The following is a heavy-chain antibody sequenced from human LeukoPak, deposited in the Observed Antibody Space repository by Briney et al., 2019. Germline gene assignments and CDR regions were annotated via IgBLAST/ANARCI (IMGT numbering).Heavy chain of an antibody. D-gene: IGHD2-15*01. CDR1: GFTFSSYI. CDR2: IKQDGSEK. J-gene: IGHJ6*03. V-gene: IGHV3-7*01. CDR3: ARDGGLGANYYYYMDV. Sequence: GGSLRLSCAASGFTFSSYIMKWVRQAPGKGLEWVANIKQDGSEKYYVDSVKGRFTISRDNAKNSLYLQMNSLRAEDTAVYYCARDGGLGANYYYYMDVWGKGTTVTVSS.